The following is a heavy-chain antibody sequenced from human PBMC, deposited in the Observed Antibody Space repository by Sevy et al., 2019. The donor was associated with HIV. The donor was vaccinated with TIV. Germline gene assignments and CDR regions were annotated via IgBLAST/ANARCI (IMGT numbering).Heavy chain of an antibody. CDR3: ASPLSSRIAEDGTFFDY. CDR2: ISYDGSNK. J-gene: IGHJ4*02. Sequence: GGSLRLSCAASGFTFSSYAMHWVRQAPGKGLEWVAVISYDGSNKYYADSVKGRFIISRDNSKNKLYLQMNSLRAEDTAVYYCASPLSSRIAEDGTFFDYWGQGTLVTVSS. D-gene: IGHD6-19*01. V-gene: IGHV3-30-3*01. CDR1: GFTFSSYA.